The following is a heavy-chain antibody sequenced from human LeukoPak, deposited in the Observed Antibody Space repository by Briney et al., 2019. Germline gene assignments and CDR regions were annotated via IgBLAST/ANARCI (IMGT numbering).Heavy chain of an antibody. CDR3: AREKGPQWELLAY. J-gene: IGHJ4*02. Sequence: ASVKVSCKASGYTFTGYYMHWVRQAPGQGLEWMGWINPNSGGTNYAQKFQGRVTMTRDTSISTAYMELSRLRSDDTAVYYCAREKGPQWELLAYWGQGTLVTVSS. D-gene: IGHD1-26*01. CDR2: INPNSGGT. CDR1: GYTFTGYY. V-gene: IGHV1-2*02.